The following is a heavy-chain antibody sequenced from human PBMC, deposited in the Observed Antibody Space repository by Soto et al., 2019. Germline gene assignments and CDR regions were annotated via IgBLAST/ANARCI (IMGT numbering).Heavy chain of an antibody. Sequence: QVQLVQSAAEVKKPGASVKVSCKASGYTFTSYGISWVRQAPGQGLECMGWISAYNGKTNYAQKLQGRVTMTTDTSTSTAYMELRSLRSDDTAVYYWATLLGAPNWFDPWGQGTLVTVSS. CDR1: GYTFTSYG. CDR3: ATLLGAPNWFDP. D-gene: IGHD3-10*01. V-gene: IGHV1-18*01. J-gene: IGHJ5*02. CDR2: ISAYNGKT.